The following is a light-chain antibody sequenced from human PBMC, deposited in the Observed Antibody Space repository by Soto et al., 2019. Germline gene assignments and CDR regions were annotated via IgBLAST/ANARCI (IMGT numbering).Light chain of an antibody. CDR1: QYIGRY. CDR2: AAS. J-gene: IGKJ4*01. V-gene: IGKV1-39*01. CDR3: QQTYRTPLT. Sequence: DIQITQSPSSLSSSGGDRVTITCLSGQYIGRYLNWYQQKPGKAPKLLIYAASSLHSGVPSRFSGSGSGTDFTLTISSLQPEDFATYSCQQTYRTPLTCGGGTKVDIK.